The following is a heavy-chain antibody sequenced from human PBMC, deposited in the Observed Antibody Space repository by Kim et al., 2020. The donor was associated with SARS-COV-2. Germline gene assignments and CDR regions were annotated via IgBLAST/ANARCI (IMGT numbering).Heavy chain of an antibody. D-gene: IGHD3-9*01. CDR1: EIS. V-gene: IGHV1-24*01. Sequence: EISIHWVRQAPGEGLEWMGGFVPEDGETIYAQKFQGRVTMTEDTSTDTAYLDLTSLRSDDTAVYYCTRAHDDILTDYPYFDYWGQGTLVTVST. CDR2: FVPEDGET. CDR3: TRAHDDILTDYPYFDY. J-gene: IGHJ4*02.